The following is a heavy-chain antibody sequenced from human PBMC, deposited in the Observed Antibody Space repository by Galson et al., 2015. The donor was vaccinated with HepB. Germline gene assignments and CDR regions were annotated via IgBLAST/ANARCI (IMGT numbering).Heavy chain of an antibody. V-gene: IGHV3-30*04. CDR3: ARDGYSLPHVLPDY. Sequence: SLRLSCAASGFTFSSYAMHWVRQAPGKGLEWVAVISYDGSNKYYADSVKGRFTTSRDNSKNTLYLQMNSLRAEDTAVYYCARDGYSLPHVLPDYWGQGTLVTVSS. CDR1: GFTFSSYA. CDR2: ISYDGSNK. J-gene: IGHJ4*02. D-gene: IGHD5-18*01.